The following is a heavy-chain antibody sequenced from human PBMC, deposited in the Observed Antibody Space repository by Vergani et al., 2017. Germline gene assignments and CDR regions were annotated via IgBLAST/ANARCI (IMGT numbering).Heavy chain of an antibody. V-gene: IGHV1-46*01. CDR2: INPSGGST. J-gene: IGHJ2*01. CDR3: ARDPGDTMVRGVHGNHNWYFDL. CDR1: GYTFTSYY. Sequence: QVQLVQSGAEVKKPGASVKVSCKASGYTFTSYYMHWVRQAPGQGLEWMGIINPSGGSTSYAQKFQGRVTMTRDTSTSTVYMELSSLRSEATAVYYCARDPGDTMVRGVHGNHNWYFDLWGRGTLVTVAS. D-gene: IGHD3-10*01.